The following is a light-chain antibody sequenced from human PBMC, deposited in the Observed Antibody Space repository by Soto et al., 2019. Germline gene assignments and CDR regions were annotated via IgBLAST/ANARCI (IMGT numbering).Light chain of an antibody. V-gene: IGKV3-15*01. Sequence: EVVMTQSPATLSVSPWERFTLSCRASESVHRNLAWYQQKPGQGPSLLIYYASTRATGVPDRFTGSGSGTEFTLTISSLQSEDFGVYHCQHYSNWPPTFGPGTKVEIK. CDR1: ESVHRN. CDR3: QHYSNWPPT. CDR2: YAS. J-gene: IGKJ3*01.